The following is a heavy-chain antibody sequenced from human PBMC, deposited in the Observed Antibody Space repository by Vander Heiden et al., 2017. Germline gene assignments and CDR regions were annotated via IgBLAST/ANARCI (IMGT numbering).Heavy chain of an antibody. J-gene: IGHJ6*02. CDR3: AREYLMVYSSGWTSLYYYYYGMDV. Sequence: QAQLQQSGPGLVKPLQTLSLTCAPSRGLEWLGRTYYRSKWYNDYAVSVKSRITIIPDTSKNQFSLQLNSVTPEDTAVYYCAREYLMVYSSGWTSLYYYYYGMDVWGQGTTVTVSS. CDR2: TYYRSKWYN. D-gene: IGHD6-19*01. V-gene: IGHV6-1*01.